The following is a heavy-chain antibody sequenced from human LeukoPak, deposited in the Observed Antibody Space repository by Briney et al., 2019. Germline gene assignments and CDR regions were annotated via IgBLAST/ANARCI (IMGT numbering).Heavy chain of an antibody. Sequence: PSETLSLTCTVSGGSISSGGYYWSWIRQPAGKGLEWIGRIYTSGSTNYNPSLKSRVTMSVDTSKNQFSLKLSSVTAADTAVYYCARDFPPPRRTQYQRSGPDFNWFDPWGQGTLVTVSS. D-gene: IGHD2-2*01. V-gene: IGHV4-61*02. CDR1: GGSISSGGYY. CDR3: ARDFPPPRRTQYQRSGPDFNWFDP. J-gene: IGHJ5*02. CDR2: IYTSGST.